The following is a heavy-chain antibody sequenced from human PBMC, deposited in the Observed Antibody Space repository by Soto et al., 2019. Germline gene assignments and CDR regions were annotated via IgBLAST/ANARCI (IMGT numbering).Heavy chain of an antibody. CDR2: ISPNTGNI. CDR3: LKDRDSNRSPSRDV. CDR1: GYTFTRNG. D-gene: IGHD3-22*01. J-gene: IGHJ6*02. V-gene: IGHV1-18*01. Sequence: QVPLVQSGAEVKKPGASVNVSCKTSGYTFTRNGISWVRQAPGQGLEWMGWISPNTGNIKYAQKLQGRVIMTTDTSTCTAYMELRSLRSDDTAVSDRLKDRDSNRSPSRDVWGPGPTVTVSS.